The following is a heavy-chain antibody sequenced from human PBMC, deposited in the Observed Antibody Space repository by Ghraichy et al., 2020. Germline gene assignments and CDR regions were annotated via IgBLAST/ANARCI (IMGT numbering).Heavy chain of an antibody. CDR1: GFTFDTYY. J-gene: IGHJ4*02. CDR2: IKQDGTES. V-gene: IGHV3-7*04. CDR3: GRGGYIYGSNPVDY. D-gene: IGHD5-18*01. Sequence: GGSLRLSCAASGFTFDTYYMTWVRQAPGKGLEWVANIKQDGTESYYVDSVKGRFTISRDNAKDSVYLQMSGLRAEDTAVYFCGRGGYIYGSNPVDYWGQGTQVTVSS.